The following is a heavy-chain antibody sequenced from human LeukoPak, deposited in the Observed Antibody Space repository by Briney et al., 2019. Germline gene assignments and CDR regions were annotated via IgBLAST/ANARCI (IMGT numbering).Heavy chain of an antibody. CDR2: MYHGDYDT. CDR3: ARLTMVRGVIIESY. V-gene: IGHV5-51*01. J-gene: IGHJ4*02. CDR1: EYSFTSYW. Sequence: GEPLKFSGKGSEYSFTSYWIGGVGQMPGKGLEGMGIMYHGDYDTRYSPSFQSQVTISADKSIRTAYLRWSRLKASDTAMYYCARLTMVRGVIIESYWVQGTLVSVCS. D-gene: IGHD3-10*01.